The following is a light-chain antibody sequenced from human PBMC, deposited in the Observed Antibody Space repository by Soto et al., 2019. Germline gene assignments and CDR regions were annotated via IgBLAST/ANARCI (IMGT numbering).Light chain of an antibody. V-gene: IGLV2-23*02. J-gene: IGLJ3*02. CDR1: SSDVGSYDR. CDR3: SSSVGGPIWV. Sequence: QLVLTQPASVSGSPGQSIAISCTGTSSDVGSYDRVSWYQQSQGKAPTLIIYEVNKRPAGVSIRFSGSKAGNMASLTISGLQSEDEADYYCSSSVGGPIWVFGGGTKLTVL. CDR2: EVN.